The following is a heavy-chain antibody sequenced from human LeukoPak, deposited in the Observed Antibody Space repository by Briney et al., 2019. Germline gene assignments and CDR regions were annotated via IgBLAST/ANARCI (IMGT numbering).Heavy chain of an antibody. V-gene: IGHV4-4*09. CDR1: GGSISSYY. Sequence: PSETLSLTCTVSGGSISSYYWSWIRQPPGKGLEWIGYIYTSGSTTYNPSLKSRVTISVDTSKNQFSLKLSSVTAADTAVYYCARKGYPQLGNWFDPWGQGTLVTVSS. J-gene: IGHJ5*02. D-gene: IGHD6-6*01. CDR2: IYTSGST. CDR3: ARKGYPQLGNWFDP.